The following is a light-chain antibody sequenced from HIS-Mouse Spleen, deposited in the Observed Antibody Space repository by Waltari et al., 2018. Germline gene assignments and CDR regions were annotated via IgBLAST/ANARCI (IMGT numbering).Light chain of an antibody. CDR2: AAS. V-gene: IGKV1-9*01. CDR3: QQLNSYPPT. Sequence: DIQLTQSPSFLSASVGDRVTITCRASQGISSYLAWYQQKPGTAPKLLFYAASTLQRGVPSRVSGIGSGTEFTLTISSLQPEDFATYYCQQLNSYPPTFGQGTKVEIK. J-gene: IGKJ1*01. CDR1: QGISSY.